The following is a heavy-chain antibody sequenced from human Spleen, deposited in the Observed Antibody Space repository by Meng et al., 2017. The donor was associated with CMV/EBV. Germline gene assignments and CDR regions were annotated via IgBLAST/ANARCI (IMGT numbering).Heavy chain of an antibody. CDR1: GFTFSSYA. D-gene: IGHD2-2*01. CDR3: AKTGRGGIVVVPAAFRGYGMDV. V-gene: IGHV3-23*03. CDR2: IYSGGSST. J-gene: IGHJ6*02. Sequence: GGSLRLSCAASGFTFSSYAMSWVRQAPGKGLEWVSVIYSGGSSTYYADSVKGRFTISRDNSKNTLYLQMNSLRAEDTAVYYCAKTGRGGIVVVPAAFRGYGMDVWSQGTTVTVSS.